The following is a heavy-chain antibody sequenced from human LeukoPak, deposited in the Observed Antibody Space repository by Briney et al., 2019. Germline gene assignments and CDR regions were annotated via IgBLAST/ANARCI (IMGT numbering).Heavy chain of an antibody. Sequence: GGSLRLSCAASGFTFSSYGMHWVRQAPGKGLEWVAVISYDGSNKYYADSVKGRFTISRDNSKNALYLQMNSLRAEDTAVYYCAKIVVVYAPQGGENHDAFDIWGQGTMVTVSS. CDR2: ISYDGSNK. J-gene: IGHJ3*02. CDR1: GFTFSSYG. V-gene: IGHV3-30*18. CDR3: AKIVVVYAPQGGENHDAFDI. D-gene: IGHD2-8*02.